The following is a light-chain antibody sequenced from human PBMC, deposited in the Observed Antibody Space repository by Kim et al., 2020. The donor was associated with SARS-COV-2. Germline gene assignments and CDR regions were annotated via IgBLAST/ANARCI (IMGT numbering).Light chain of an antibody. J-gene: IGKJ2*01. V-gene: IGKV1-5*01. CDR2: GAS. CDR1: QSILKL. CDR3: QQYDSYTYS. Sequence: SVGVRFTITCRASQSILKLLAWYQQKPGKAPNLLISGASSVESGVRSRFSGSGSGTEFTLTIYSLQPDDFATYYCQQYDSYTYSFGQGTKLEI.